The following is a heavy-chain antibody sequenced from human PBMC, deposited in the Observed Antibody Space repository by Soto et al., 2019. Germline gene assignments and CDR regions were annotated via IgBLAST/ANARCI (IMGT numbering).Heavy chain of an antibody. CDR2: ISGSGGST. Sequence: GGSLRLSCAASGFTFSSYAMSWVRQAPGKGLEWVSAISGSGGSTYCADSVKGRFTISRDNSKNTLYLQMNSLRAEDTAVYYCANRRFNYYDSSGYYADYWGQGTLVTVS. D-gene: IGHD3-22*01. CDR3: ANRRFNYYDSSGYYADY. V-gene: IGHV3-23*01. J-gene: IGHJ4*02. CDR1: GFTFSSYA.